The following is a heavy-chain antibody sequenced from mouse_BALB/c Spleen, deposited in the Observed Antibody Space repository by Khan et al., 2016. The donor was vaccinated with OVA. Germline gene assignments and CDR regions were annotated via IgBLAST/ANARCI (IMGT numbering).Heavy chain of an antibody. Sequence: VKLQESGPGLVAPSQSLSITCTVSGFSLTSYGVHWVRQPPGKGLEWLGVIWAGGSTNYNSDLMSRLRISKDNSKSQVFLKMNSLQTDDTALYFCAGLYYYGSSFYAMDYWGQGTSVTVSS. J-gene: IGHJ4*01. CDR1: GFSLTSYG. V-gene: IGHV2-9*02. D-gene: IGHD1-1*01. CDR3: AGLYYYGSSFYAMDY. CDR2: IWAGGST.